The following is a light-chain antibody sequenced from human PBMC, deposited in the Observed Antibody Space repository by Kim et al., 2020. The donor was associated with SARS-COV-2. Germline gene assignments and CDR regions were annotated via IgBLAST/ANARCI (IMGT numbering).Light chain of an antibody. V-gene: IGLV2-11*01. CDR3: CSYAGTYTPNWV. CDR2: DVN. CDR1: SSDVGNYNY. J-gene: IGLJ3*02. Sequence: QSALTQPRSVSGSPGQSVTISCTGTSSDVGNYNYVSWYQQHPGKAPKLMIYDVNERPSGVPDRFYGSKSGNTASLTIAGLQAEDDADYYCCSYAGTYTPNWVFGGGTQLAVL.